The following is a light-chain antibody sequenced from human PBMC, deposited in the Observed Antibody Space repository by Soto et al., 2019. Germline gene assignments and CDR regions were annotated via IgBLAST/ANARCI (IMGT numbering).Light chain of an antibody. CDR2: DAS. CDR1: QSVKNH. V-gene: IGKV3D-15*01. CDR3: QEYNAWPPGT. J-gene: IGKJ4*01. Sequence: EIVMTQSPATLSVSSGVGITLSCRASQSVKNHLAWYQHKPVQSPRLLIYDASTRATGVPARFSAGGSGTEFTIAISSLQSEDAAVYFCQEYNAWPPGTFGQGTEVEIK.